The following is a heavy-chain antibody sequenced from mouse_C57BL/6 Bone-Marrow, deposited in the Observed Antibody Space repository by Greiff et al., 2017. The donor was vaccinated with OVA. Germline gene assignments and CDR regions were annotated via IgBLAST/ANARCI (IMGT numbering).Heavy chain of an antibody. J-gene: IGHJ3*01. Sequence: EVKLQESGAELVRPGASVKLSCTASGFNIKDDYMHWVKQKPEQGLEWIGWIDPENGDTEYASKFQGKATITADTSSNTAYLQLSSLTSEDTAVYYCTTGFAYWGQGTLVTVSA. CDR2: IDPENGDT. CDR1: GFNIKDDY. V-gene: IGHV14-4*01. CDR3: TTGFAY.